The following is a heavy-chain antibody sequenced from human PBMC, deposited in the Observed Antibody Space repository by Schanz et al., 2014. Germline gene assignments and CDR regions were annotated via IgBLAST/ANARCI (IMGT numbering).Heavy chain of an antibody. Sequence: VQLLESGGGLFKPGGSLRLSCAASGFTFRTYGMHWVRQAPGRGLEWISYIGSSSTTMYYADSVKGRFTISRDNAKNSLYLQMNSLRDEDTAVYYCARDHPHRGVTGYYNDVWGQGTSVTVSS. CDR2: IGSSSTTM. CDR1: GFTFRTYG. D-gene: IGHD3-9*01. J-gene: IGHJ6*02. V-gene: IGHV3-48*02. CDR3: ARDHPHRGVTGYYNDV.